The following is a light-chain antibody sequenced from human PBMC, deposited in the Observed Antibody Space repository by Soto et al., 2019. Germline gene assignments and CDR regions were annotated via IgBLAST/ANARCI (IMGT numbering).Light chain of an antibody. CDR1: SSDVGTYNL. V-gene: IGLV2-23*02. J-gene: IGLJ2*01. Sequence: QSALTQPASVSGSPVQSITISCTGTSSDVGTYNLVSWYQQHPGKAPKLMIYEVNKRPSGVSNRFSGSKSGNTASLTISGLQAEDEADYYCCSYAGTSTSVVFGGGTKLTVL. CDR2: EVN. CDR3: CSYAGTSTSVV.